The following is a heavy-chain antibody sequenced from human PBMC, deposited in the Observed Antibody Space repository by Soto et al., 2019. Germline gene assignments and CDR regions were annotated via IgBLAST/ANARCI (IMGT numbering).Heavy chain of an antibody. CDR3: ARHINPYDFWSGAFFDY. J-gene: IGHJ4*02. CDR2: IYYSGST. V-gene: IGHV4-39*01. Sequence: SETLSLTCTVSGGSISSSSYYWGWIRQPPGKGLEWIGSIYYSGSTYYNPSLKSRVTISVDTSKNQFSLKLSSVTAADTAVYYCARHINPYDFWSGAFFDYWGQGTLVTVSS. CDR1: GGSISSSSYY. D-gene: IGHD3-3*01.